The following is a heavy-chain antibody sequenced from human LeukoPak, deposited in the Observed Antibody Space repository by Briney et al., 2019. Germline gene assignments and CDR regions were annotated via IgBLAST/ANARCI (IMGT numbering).Heavy chain of an antibody. J-gene: IGHJ6*02. CDR3: AKAGNEVAATRYYYYGMDV. Sequence: GGSLRLSCAASGFTLRNYAMSWVRQAPGKGLEWVSAISGSGGSTYYADSVKGRFTISRDNSKNTLYLQMNSLRAEDTAVYYCAKAGNEVAATRYYYYGMDVWGQGTTVTVSS. CDR1: GFTLRNYA. CDR2: ISGSGGST. D-gene: IGHD2-15*01. V-gene: IGHV3-23*01.